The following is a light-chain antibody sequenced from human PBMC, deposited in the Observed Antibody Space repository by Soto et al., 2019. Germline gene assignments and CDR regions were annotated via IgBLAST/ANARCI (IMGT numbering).Light chain of an antibody. CDR2: RNS. J-gene: IGLJ2*01. CDR3: ASWDDRLTVV. Sequence: QHVLTQPPSASGTPGQTVTISCSGSSSNIGTGYVYWYQQRPGSAPKFLIYRNSLRPSGVPDRFSGSKSGTSASLAIGGLRSEDEADYYCASWDDRLTVVFGGGTKLTVL. V-gene: IGLV1-47*01. CDR1: SSNIGTGY.